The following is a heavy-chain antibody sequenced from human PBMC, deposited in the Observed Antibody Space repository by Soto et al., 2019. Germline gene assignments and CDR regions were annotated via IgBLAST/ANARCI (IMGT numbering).Heavy chain of an antibody. V-gene: IGHV3-23*01. CDR3: AKGRSATGFQH. CDR1: GFTFSSYA. J-gene: IGHJ1*01. CDR2: ISESAGSS. Sequence: EVQLLESGGGLVQPGGSLRLSCAASGFTFSSYAMSWVRQAPGKGLEWVSAISESAGSSYYADSVKGRFTISRDNPKNTLYLQMNSLRAEDTAVYYCAKGRSATGFQHRGQGTLVTVSS.